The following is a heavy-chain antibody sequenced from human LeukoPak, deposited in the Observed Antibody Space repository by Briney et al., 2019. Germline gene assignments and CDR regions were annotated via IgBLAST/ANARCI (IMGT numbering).Heavy chain of an antibody. CDR3: AKEIIAAAASTFSNYYGMDV. CDR1: GFTFSSYA. Sequence: GGSLRLSCAASGFTFSSYAMSWVRQAPGKGLEWVSAISGSGGSTYYADSVKGRFTISRDNSKNTLYLQMNSLRAEDTAVYYCAKEIIAAAASTFSNYYGMDVWGKGTTVTVSS. V-gene: IGHV3-23*01. J-gene: IGHJ6*04. D-gene: IGHD6-13*01. CDR2: ISGSGGST.